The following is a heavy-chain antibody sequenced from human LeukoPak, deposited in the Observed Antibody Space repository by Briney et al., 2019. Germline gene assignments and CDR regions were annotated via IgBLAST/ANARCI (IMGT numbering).Heavy chain of an antibody. CDR3: ARQPPVRYSFDY. CDR2: ISYDGSNK. D-gene: IGHD3-9*01. Sequence: HTGGSLRLSCAASGFTFSSYAMHWVRQAPGKGLEWVAVISYDGSNKYYADSVKGRFTISRDNSKNTLYLQMNSLRAEDTAVYYCARQPPVRYSFDYWGQGTLVTVSS. V-gene: IGHV3-30-3*01. CDR1: GFTFSSYA. J-gene: IGHJ4*02.